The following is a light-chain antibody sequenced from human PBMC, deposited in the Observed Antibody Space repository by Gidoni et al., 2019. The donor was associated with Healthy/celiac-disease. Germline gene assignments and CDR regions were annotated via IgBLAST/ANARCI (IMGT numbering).Light chain of an antibody. V-gene: IGKV3-11*01. CDR2: DAY. Sequence: DIVLTQSPATLSLSPGERATLSCSASQSVSSYLAWYQQKPGQAPSLLIYDAYNRATGIPARFRGSGSGTDFSLTISSLGPEDFAVYYYQQRSNWPPLTFGRGTKVEIK. CDR1: QSVSSY. CDR3: QQRSNWPPLT. J-gene: IGKJ4*01.